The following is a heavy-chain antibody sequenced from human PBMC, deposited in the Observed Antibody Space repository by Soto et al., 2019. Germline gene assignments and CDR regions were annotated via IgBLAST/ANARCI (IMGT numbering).Heavy chain of an antibody. V-gene: IGHV1-8*01. CDR2: MNPNSGNT. CDR3: ATVGVQQWLAIDY. CDR1: GYTFTSYD. D-gene: IGHD6-19*01. Sequence: GASVKVSCKASGYTFTSYDINCVRQATGQGLEWMGWMNPNSGNTGYAQKFQGRVTMTEDTSTNTAYMELSSLRSEDTAVYYCATVGVQQWLAIDYWGQGTLVTVSS. J-gene: IGHJ4*02.